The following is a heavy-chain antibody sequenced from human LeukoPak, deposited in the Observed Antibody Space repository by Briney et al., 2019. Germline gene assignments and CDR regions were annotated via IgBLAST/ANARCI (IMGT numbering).Heavy chain of an antibody. V-gene: IGHV3-23*01. CDR2: TSGSGGST. Sequence: PGGSLRLSCAASGFTFSSYAMSWVRQAPGKGLEWVSATSGSGGSTYYADSVKGRFTTSRDNSKNTLYLQMNSLRVEDTAVYYCAKDMWPYFGSPRPSDIWGQGTMVTVSS. J-gene: IGHJ3*02. CDR3: AKDMWPYFGSPRPSDI. CDR1: GFTFSSYA. D-gene: IGHD3-22*01.